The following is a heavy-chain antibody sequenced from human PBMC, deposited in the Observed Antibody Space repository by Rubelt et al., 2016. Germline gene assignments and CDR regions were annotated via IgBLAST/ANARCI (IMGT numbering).Heavy chain of an antibody. CDR1: GGSISSGGYY. CDR3: ARQRSSGWLHHDAFDI. CDR2: IYYSGST. J-gene: IGHJ3*02. V-gene: IGHV4-31*03. Sequence: QVQLQESGPGLVKPSQTLSLTCTVSGGSISSGGYYWSWIRQHPGKGLEWIGYIYYSGSTNYNPSLKIRVTISVDTSKNQVSLKLSSVTAADTAVYYCARQRSSGWLHHDAFDIWGQGTMVTVSS. D-gene: IGHD6-19*01.